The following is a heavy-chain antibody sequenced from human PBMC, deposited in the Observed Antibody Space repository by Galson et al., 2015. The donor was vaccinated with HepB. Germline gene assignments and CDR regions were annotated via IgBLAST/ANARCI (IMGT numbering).Heavy chain of an antibody. V-gene: IGHV3-53*01. J-gene: IGHJ4*02. CDR3: ARLPNGDY. D-gene: IGHD4/OR15-4a*01. CDR2: IYSGGST. Sequence: SLRLSCAASGFIVSPTYMSWVRQAPGKGLEWVSIIYSGGSTYYADSLKSRFTISRDNSRSTVYLQMNSLSAEDTAVYYCARLPNGDYWGQGTLVTVSS. CDR1: GFIVSPTY.